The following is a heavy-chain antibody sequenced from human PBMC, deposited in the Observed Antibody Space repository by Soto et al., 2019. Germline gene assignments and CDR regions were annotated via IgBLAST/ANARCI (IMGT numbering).Heavy chain of an antibody. CDR3: ARDVSPGSSSLYLDAFDI. Sequence: EVQLEESGGDLVQPGGFLRLSCAASGFTLSAYWMTWVRQAPGKGLEWVANINRDGSKKSYLDSVRGRFTISSDNVGNSLYLKMDSLRADDTALYYCARDVSPGSSSLYLDAFDIWGQGTMVTVSS. CDR1: GFTLSAYW. V-gene: IGHV3-7*05. D-gene: IGHD6-13*01. J-gene: IGHJ3*02. CDR2: INRDGSKK.